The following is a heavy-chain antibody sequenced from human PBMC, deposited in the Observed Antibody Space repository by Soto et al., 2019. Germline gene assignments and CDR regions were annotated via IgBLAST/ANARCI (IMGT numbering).Heavy chain of an antibody. J-gene: IGHJ2*01. CDR1: GFTFSSYA. Sequence: QVQLVESGGGVVQPGRSLRLSCAASGFTFSSYALHWVRQAPGKGLEWVAVISYDGSNKYYADSVKGRFTSSKANSKNAMYLQMNSLRAEDTAVDYCARDEWYCSGGSCSIHWYCDLWGRGTLVTVSS. D-gene: IGHD2-15*01. CDR2: ISYDGSNK. CDR3: ARDEWYCSGGSCSIHWYCDL. V-gene: IGHV3-30-3*01.